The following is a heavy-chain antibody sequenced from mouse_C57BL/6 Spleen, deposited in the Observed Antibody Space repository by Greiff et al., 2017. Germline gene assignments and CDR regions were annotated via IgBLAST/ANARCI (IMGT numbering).Heavy chain of an antibody. D-gene: IGHD2-3*01. CDR3: ARGTYDGFDY. CDR2: IRNKANGYTT. Sequence: EVQLVESGGGLVQPGGSLSLSCAASGFTFTDYYMSWVRQPPGKALEWLGFIRNKANGYTTEYSASVKGRFTISRDNSQSILYLQMNALRAEDSATYYCARGTYDGFDYWGQGTTLTVSS. J-gene: IGHJ2*01. CDR1: GFTFTDYY. V-gene: IGHV7-3*01.